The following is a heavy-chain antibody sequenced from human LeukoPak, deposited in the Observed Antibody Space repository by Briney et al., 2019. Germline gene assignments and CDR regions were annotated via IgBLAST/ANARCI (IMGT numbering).Heavy chain of an antibody. CDR2: ISAYNGNT. CDR3: ARLISITIFGVVIIEGFDY. J-gene: IGHJ4*02. D-gene: IGHD3-3*01. Sequence: ASVKVSCKASGYTFTSYGISWVRQAPGQGLEWMGWISAYNGNTNYAQKLQGRVTMTTDTSTSTAYMELRSLRSDDTAVYYCARLISITIFGVVIIEGFDYWSQGTLVTVSS. CDR1: GYTFTSYG. V-gene: IGHV1-18*01.